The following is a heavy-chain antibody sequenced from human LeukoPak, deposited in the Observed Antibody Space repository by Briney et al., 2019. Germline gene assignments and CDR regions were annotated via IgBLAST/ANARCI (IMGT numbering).Heavy chain of an antibody. CDR2: INSDGSSR. J-gene: IGHJ4*02. V-gene: IGHV3-74*01. Sequence: GGSLRLSCAASGFTFSNYWMHWVRQAPGKGLVWVSRINSDGSSRNYADSVKGRFTISRDNAKNTLYLQMNSLRVEDTAVYYRRFYTSGSDYWGQGTLVTVSS. CDR1: GFTFSNYW. D-gene: IGHD3-22*01. CDR3: RFYTSGSDY.